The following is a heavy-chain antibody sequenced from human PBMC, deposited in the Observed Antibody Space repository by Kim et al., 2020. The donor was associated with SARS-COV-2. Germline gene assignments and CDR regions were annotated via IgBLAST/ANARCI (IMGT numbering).Heavy chain of an antibody. Sequence: SETLSLTCTVSGGSISSGGYYWSWIRQHPGKGLEWIGYIYYSGSTYYNPSLKSRVTISVDTSKNQFSLKLSSVTAADTAVYYCARGLYYYDSPFDLWGRGTLVTVSS. CDR2: IYYSGST. J-gene: IGHJ2*01. CDR1: GGSISSGGYY. V-gene: IGHV4-31*03. CDR3: ARGLYYYDSPFDL. D-gene: IGHD3-22*01.